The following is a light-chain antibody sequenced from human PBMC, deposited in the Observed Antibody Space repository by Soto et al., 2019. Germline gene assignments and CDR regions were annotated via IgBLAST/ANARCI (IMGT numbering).Light chain of an antibody. V-gene: IGKV1-33*01. CDR2: DAS. CDR3: QQYDNLPIFT. Sequence: DIQMTQSPSSLSASVGDRVTITCQASQDISNYLNWYQQKPGKAPKLLIYDASNLETGVPSRFSGSGSGTDFTFTISSLQPEDIATYYCQQYDNLPIFTFGPGTNVDIK. CDR1: QDISNY. J-gene: IGKJ3*01.